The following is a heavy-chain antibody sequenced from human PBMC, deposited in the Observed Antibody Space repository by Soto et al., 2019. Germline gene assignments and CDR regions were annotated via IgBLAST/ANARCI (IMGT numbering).Heavy chain of an antibody. CDR2: ISYGGGTT. D-gene: IGHD1-26*01. J-gene: IGHJ4*02. CDR1: EFTFSNYS. V-gene: IGHV3-23*01. Sequence: GGSLRLSCAASEFTFSNYSMSWVRQAPGKGLEWVSAISYGGGTTYYADSVKGRVTISRDNSKNTLYLQINSLRVEDTAVYYCARDFIVGASDYFDYWGQETLVTVSS. CDR3: ARDFIVGASDYFDY.